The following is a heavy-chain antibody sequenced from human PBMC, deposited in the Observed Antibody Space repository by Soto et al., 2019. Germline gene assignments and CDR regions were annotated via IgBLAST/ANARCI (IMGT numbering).Heavy chain of an antibody. CDR2: IYTSGST. Sequence: PSETLSLTCTVSGGSISSYYWSWIRQPAGKGLEWIGRIYTSGSTNYNPSLKSRVTMSVDTSKNQLSLKLSSVTAADTAVYYCARDIGIAVTGGFDYWGQGTLVTVSS. CDR3: ARDIGIAVTGGFDY. CDR1: GGSISSYY. J-gene: IGHJ4*02. V-gene: IGHV4-4*07. D-gene: IGHD6-19*01.